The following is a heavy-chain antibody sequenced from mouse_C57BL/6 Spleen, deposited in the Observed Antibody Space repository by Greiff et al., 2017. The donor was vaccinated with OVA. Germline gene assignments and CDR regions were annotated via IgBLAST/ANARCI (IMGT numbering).Heavy chain of an antibody. V-gene: IGHV5-17*01. CDR1: GFTFSDYG. D-gene: IGHD4-1*01. CDR2: ISSGSSTI. CDR3: ARLGPYYFDY. Sequence: EVKLVESGGGLVKPGGSLKLSCAASGFTFSDYGMHWVRQAPEKGLEWVAYISSGSSTIYYADTVKGRFTISRDKAKNTLFLQMTSLRSEDTAMYYCARLGPYYFDYWGQGTTLTVSS. J-gene: IGHJ2*01.